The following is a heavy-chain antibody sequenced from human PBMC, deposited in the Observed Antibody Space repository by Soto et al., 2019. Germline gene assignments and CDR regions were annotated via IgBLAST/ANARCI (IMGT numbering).Heavy chain of an antibody. CDR2: IYYSGST. CDR3: ARHGYFDWLFSN. D-gene: IGHD3-9*01. J-gene: IGHJ4*02. CDR1: GGSISSSSYY. V-gene: IGHV4-39*01. Sequence: SETLSLTCTVSGGSISSSSYYWGWIRQPPGKGLEWIGSIYYSGSTYYNPSLKSRVTISVDTSKNQFSLKLSSVTAADTAVYYCARHGYFDWLFSNWGQGTLVTVSS.